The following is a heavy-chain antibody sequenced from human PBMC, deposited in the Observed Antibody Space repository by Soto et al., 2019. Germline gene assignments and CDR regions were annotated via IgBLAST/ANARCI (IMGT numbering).Heavy chain of an antibody. CDR2: ISSNGGST. CDR1: GFTFSSYA. V-gene: IGHV3-64*01. D-gene: IGHD3-3*01. J-gene: IGHJ4*02. Sequence: EVQLVESGGGLVQPGGSLRLSCAASGFTFSSYAMHWVRQAPGKGLEYVSAISSNGGSTYYANSVKGRFTISRDNSKNTLYLQVGSLRAEDMAVYYCARMAIFGVVIGLDYWGQGTLVTVSS. CDR3: ARMAIFGVVIGLDY.